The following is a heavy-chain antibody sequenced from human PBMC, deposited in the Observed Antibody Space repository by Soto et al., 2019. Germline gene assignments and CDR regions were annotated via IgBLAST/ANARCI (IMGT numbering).Heavy chain of an antibody. CDR3: AREDSSGWYKIHAFDT. Sequence: ASVKVSCKASGYTFTSYGISWVRQAPGQGLEWMGWISAYNGNTNYAQKLQGRVTMTTDTSTSTAYMELRSLRSDDTAVYYCAREDSSGWYKIHAFDTWGKETMVTVAS. CDR1: GYTFTSYG. J-gene: IGHJ3*02. CDR2: ISAYNGNT. D-gene: IGHD6-19*01. V-gene: IGHV1-18*01.